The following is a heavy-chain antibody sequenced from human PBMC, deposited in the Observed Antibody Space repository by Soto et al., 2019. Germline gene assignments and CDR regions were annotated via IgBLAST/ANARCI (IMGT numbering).Heavy chain of an antibody. D-gene: IGHD6-6*01. V-gene: IGHV4-34*01. Sequence: PSETLSLTCTVYGGSFSGYYWSWIRQPPGKGLEWIGEINHSGSTNYNPSLKSRVTISVDTSKNQFSLKLSSVTAADTAVYYCAREAARPRYYGMDVWGQGTTVTVSS. CDR1: GGSFSGYY. CDR3: AREAARPRYYGMDV. CDR2: INHSGST. J-gene: IGHJ6*02.